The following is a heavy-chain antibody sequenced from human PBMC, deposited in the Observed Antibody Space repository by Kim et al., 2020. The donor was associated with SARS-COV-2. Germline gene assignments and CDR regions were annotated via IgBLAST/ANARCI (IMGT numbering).Heavy chain of an antibody. D-gene: IGHD1-1*01. CDR2: ISSGGGTI. Sequence: GGSLRLSCVASGFTFRNYEMNWVRQAPGKGLEWVSYISSGGGTIYYADSVKGRFTISRDNAKNSLYLQMSSLRAEDTAVYYCVRVFGGGIQLFDSWGQGTLVTVSS. V-gene: IGHV3-48*03. CDR1: GFTFRNYE. CDR3: VRVFGGGIQLFDS. J-gene: IGHJ4*02.